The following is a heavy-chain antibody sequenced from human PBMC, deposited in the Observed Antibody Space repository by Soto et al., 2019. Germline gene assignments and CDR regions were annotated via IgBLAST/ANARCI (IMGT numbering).Heavy chain of an antibody. J-gene: IGHJ4*02. D-gene: IGHD1-7*01. CDR2: IIPIFGTA. Sequence: SVKVSCKASGGTFSSYAISWVRQAPGQGLEWMGGIIPIFGTANYAQKFQGRVTITADESTSTAYMELSSLRSEDTAVYYCASQPPITGTTQNDYWGQGTLVTVSS. CDR3: ASQPPITGTTQNDY. CDR1: GGTFSSYA. V-gene: IGHV1-69*13.